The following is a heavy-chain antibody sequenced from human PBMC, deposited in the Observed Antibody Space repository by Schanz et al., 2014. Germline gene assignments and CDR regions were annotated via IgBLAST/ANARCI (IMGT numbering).Heavy chain of an antibody. CDR2: IYDSGNT. CDR3: ARLVGPSFYYGMDV. Sequence: QVQLQESGPGLVKPSQTLSLTCNVSGDSMSSGGYYWNWIRQHPGKGLEWIGYIYDSGNTYYNPSLKRRVTMSIDTSENQFSLNLTSVTGADTAVYYCARLVGPSFYYGMDVWGQGTTXTVSS. D-gene: IGHD2-15*01. J-gene: IGHJ6*02. CDR1: GDSMSSGGYY. V-gene: IGHV4-31*03.